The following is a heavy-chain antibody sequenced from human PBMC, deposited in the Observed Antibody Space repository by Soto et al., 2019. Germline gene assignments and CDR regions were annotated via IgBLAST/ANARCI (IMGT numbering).Heavy chain of an antibody. Sequence: EVQLVESGGGLVQPGGSLRLSCAASGFTFSSYEMNWVRQAPGKGLEWVSYISSSGSTIYYADSVKGRFTISRDNAKNSLYLQMNSLRAEDTAVYYCARYPIAAAAIDYWGQGTLVTVSS. CDR2: ISSSGSTI. J-gene: IGHJ4*02. CDR1: GFTFSSYE. D-gene: IGHD6-13*01. V-gene: IGHV3-48*03. CDR3: ARYPIAAAAIDY.